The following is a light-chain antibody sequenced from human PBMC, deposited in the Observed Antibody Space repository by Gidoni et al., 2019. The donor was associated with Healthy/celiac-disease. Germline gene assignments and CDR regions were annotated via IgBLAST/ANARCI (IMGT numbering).Light chain of an antibody. CDR1: QSVSSSY. J-gene: IGKJ3*01. V-gene: IGKV3-20*01. CDR3: QQYGSSFT. CDR2: GAS. Sequence: DIVLTQSPGTLSLSPGERATLSCRASQSVSSSYLAWYQQKPGQAPRLLIYGASSRATGIPDRFSGSGSGKDFTLTISRLEPEDFAVYYCQQYGSSFTFGPGTKVDIK.